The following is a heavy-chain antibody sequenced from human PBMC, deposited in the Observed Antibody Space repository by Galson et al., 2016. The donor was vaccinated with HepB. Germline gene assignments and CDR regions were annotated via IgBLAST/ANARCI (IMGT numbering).Heavy chain of an antibody. Sequence: SETLSLTCGVYGGSLSGYFWNWIRQPPGKGLEWIGDIRHGGSTNYNPSLVRRVTISGGASENQFSLQLSSVTDADTAVYYCAPFYLDSSGYFLSDYWGQGTLVTVCS. D-gene: IGHD3-22*01. CDR2: IRHGGST. J-gene: IGHJ4*02. CDR1: GGSLSGYF. CDR3: APFYLDSSGYFLSDY. V-gene: IGHV4-34*01.